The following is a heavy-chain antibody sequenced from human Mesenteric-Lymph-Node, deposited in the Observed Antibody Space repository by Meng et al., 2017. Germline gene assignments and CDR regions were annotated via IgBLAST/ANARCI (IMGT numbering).Heavy chain of an antibody. J-gene: IGHJ4*02. D-gene: IGHD1-1*01. V-gene: IGHV3-30*12. Sequence: GESLKISCAASGFTFSSYGMHWVRQAPGKGLEWVAVISYDGSHKYYAGPVKGRFTISRDNAKNTLYLQMNSLRDEDTAVYYCTTGVGDSRYYFDYWGQGTLVTVSS. CDR3: TTGVGDSRYYFDY. CDR1: GFTFSSYG. CDR2: ISYDGSHK.